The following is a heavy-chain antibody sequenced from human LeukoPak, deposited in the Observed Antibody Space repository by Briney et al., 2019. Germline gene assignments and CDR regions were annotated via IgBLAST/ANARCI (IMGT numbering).Heavy chain of an antibody. V-gene: IGHV4-38-2*02. D-gene: IGHD3-10*01. Sequence: SETLSLTCTVSGDSISSGYYWGWIRQPPGKGLEWIGSIHHSGYTYYNPSLKSRVTISVDTSKNQFSLKLTSVTAADTAVYYCATNLYGSGNYFAYWGQGTLVTVSS. CDR1: GDSISSGYY. CDR2: IHHSGYT. J-gene: IGHJ4*02. CDR3: ATNLYGSGNYFAY.